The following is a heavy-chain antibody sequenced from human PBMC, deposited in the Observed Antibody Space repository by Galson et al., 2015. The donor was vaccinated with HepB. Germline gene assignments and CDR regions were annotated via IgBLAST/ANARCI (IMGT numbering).Heavy chain of an antibody. V-gene: IGHV3-11*05. CDR3: AKDHSIAAAGPNWYFDL. J-gene: IGHJ2*01. CDR2: ISSSSSYT. D-gene: IGHD6-13*01. Sequence: SLRLSCAASGFTFSDYYMSWIRQAPGKGLEWVSYISSSSSYTNYADSVKGRFTISRDNAKNSLYLQMNSLRAEDTAVYYCAKDHSIAAAGPNWYFDLWGRGTLVTVSS. CDR1: GFTFSDYY.